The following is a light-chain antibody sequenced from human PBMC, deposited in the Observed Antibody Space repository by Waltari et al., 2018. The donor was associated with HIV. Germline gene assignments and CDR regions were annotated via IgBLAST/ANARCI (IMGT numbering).Light chain of an antibody. J-gene: IGKJ2*01. V-gene: IGKV3-20*01. CDR2: GAS. CDR3: QHCGDASNT. CDR1: QIIGNAS. Sequence: EIVLTQSPGTLSLSPGERATLSCRASQIIGNASLAWYQQKPGQAPGLLISGASSRANGVPDRFSGSGSETDFTLTISRLEPEDFAVYYCQHCGDASNTFGQGTKLEV.